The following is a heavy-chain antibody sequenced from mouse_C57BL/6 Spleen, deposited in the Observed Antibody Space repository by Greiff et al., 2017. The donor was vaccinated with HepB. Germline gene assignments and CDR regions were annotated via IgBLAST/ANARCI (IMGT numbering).Heavy chain of an antibody. CDR3: AKTDYYDYACAY. J-gene: IGHJ3*01. Sequence: VQLQQSGPGLVQPSQSLSITCTVSGFSLTSYGVHWVRQPPGKGLEWLGVIWSGGSTDYNAAFIYRLSISKDNSKSHVFFKMNSLQADDTAIYYCAKTDYYDYACAYWGQGTLVTVAA. CDR1: GFSLTSYG. V-gene: IGHV2-4*01. CDR2: IWSGGST. D-gene: IGHD2-4*01.